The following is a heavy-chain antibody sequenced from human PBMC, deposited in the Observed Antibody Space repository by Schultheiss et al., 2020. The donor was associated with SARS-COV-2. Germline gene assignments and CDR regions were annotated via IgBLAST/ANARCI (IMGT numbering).Heavy chain of an antibody. V-gene: IGHV4-39*07. CDR3: ARRSTPYYDFWT. CDR2: INHSGST. Sequence: SETLSLTCSVSGGSVSSGTYYWSWIRQPPGKGLEWIGEINHSGSTNYNPSLKSRVTISVDTSKNQFSLKLSSVTAADTAVYYCARRSTPYYDFWTWGQGTLVTVSS. J-gene: IGHJ4*02. D-gene: IGHD3-3*01. CDR1: GGSVSSGTYY.